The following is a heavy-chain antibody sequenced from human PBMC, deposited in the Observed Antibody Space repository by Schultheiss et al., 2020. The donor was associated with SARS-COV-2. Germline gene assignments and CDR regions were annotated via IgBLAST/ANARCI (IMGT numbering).Heavy chain of an antibody. D-gene: IGHD3-3*01. J-gene: IGHJ6*02. CDR3: ARTSIRFLVRSSLAYYYGMDV. Sequence: SGPTLLKPTQTLTLTCTFSGFSLSTSGVGVGWVRQPPGKALEWLALIYWDDDKRYSPSLKTRLTISKDTSKNQVVLTMTNMDLVDTATYYCARTSIRFLVRSSLAYYYGMDVWGQGTTVTVSS. V-gene: IGHV2-5*02. CDR1: GFSLSTSGVG. CDR2: IYWDDDK.